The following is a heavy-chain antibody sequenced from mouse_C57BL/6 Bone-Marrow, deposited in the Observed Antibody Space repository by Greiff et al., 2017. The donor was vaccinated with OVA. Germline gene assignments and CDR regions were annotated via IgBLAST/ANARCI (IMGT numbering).Heavy chain of an antibody. Sequence: QVQLKQSGAELARPGASVKLSCKASGYTFTSYGISWVTQRTGPGLEWIGEIYTRSGNTSYNEKLKGKATLTADKSASTAYMELRILTSEDSAVYFCGDDSNDGEWFAYWGQGTLVTVSA. J-gene: IGHJ3*01. CDR3: GDDSNDGEWFAY. CDR2: IYTRSGNT. V-gene: IGHV1-81*01. D-gene: IGHD2-12*01. CDR1: GYTFTSYG.